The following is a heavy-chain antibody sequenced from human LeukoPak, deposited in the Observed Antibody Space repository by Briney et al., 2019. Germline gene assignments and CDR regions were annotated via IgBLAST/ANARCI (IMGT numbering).Heavy chain of an antibody. V-gene: IGHV3-23*01. Sequence: GGSLRLSCAASGFTFSSYAMSWVRQAPGKGLEWVSAISGSGGSTYYADSVKGRFTISRDNSKNTLYLQMNSLRAEDTAVYYCAKGEYCSGGSCYPPEFDYWGQGTLVTVSS. CDR1: GFTFSSYA. D-gene: IGHD2-15*01. CDR2: ISGSGGST. J-gene: IGHJ4*02. CDR3: AKGEYCSGGSCYPPEFDY.